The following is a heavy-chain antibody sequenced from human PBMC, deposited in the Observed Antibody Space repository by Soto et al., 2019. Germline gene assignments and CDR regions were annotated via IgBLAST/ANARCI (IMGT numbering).Heavy chain of an antibody. CDR1: GGSIRSNNW. J-gene: IGHJ4*02. V-gene: IGHV4-4*01. Sequence: QVQLQESVPGLVKTSGTLSLTCAVSGGSIRSNNWWSWVRQPPGKGLEWIGEIYHSGVTNYNPARQRGVTISVDKSKNRFSLKLSSLTAADTAVYCCARMSAYHCDYWGQVTLVTVSS. CDR2: IYHSGVT. D-gene: IGHD3-16*01. CDR3: ARMSAYHCDY.